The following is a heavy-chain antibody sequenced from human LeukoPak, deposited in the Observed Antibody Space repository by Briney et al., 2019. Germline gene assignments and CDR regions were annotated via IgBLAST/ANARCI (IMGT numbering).Heavy chain of an antibody. CDR3: GRGHWGLDY. CDR1: GFTFSDHY. D-gene: IGHD7-27*01. V-gene: IGHV3-11*01. CDR2: ITQTGSSM. Sequence: GGSLRLSCAVSGFTFSDHYMSWIRQAPGKGLEWVAYITQTGSSMSYSDSVKGRFTISRDNARNSLSLQMDSLRPEDTAVYYCGRGHWGLDYWGQGTLSTASS. J-gene: IGHJ4*02.